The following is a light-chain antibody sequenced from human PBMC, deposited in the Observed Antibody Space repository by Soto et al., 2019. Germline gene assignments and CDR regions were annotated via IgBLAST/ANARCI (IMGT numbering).Light chain of an antibody. CDR1: QSVRTY. Sequence: EIVLTQSPVTLSLSPGERATLSCRASQSVRTYLAWYQVKPGQAPRLLIYDASQRATGIPDRFRGSGSGIHFSLTINRLEPEDFAVYYCQHYKAFGGGTKVDIK. CDR3: QHYKA. CDR2: DAS. J-gene: IGKJ4*01. V-gene: IGKV3-11*01.